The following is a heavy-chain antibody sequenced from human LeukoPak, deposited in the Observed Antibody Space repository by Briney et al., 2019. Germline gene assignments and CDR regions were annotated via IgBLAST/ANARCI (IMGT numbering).Heavy chain of an antibody. J-gene: IGHJ4*02. D-gene: IGHD5-18*01. V-gene: IGHV1-18*01. CDR3: ARRSPYSYGPPPDY. Sequence: ASVKVSCKASGYTFTSYGVSWVRQAPGQGLEWMGWISAYNGNTNYAQKLQGRVTMTTDTSTSTAYMELRSLRSDDTAVYYCARRSPYSYGPPPDYWGQGTLVTVSS. CDR1: GYTFTSYG. CDR2: ISAYNGNT.